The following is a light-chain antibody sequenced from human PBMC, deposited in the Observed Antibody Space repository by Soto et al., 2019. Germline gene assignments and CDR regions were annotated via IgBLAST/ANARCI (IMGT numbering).Light chain of an antibody. CDR3: QQYGSFFT. Sequence: EIVLTQSPGTLSLSPGERATLSCRASQSVSSSYLAWYQQKPCQAPRLLIYGASSRATGIPDRFSGSGSGTDFTLTISRLEPEDFAVYYCQQYGSFFTFGPGTKVDIK. CDR1: QSVSSSY. CDR2: GAS. V-gene: IGKV3-20*01. J-gene: IGKJ3*01.